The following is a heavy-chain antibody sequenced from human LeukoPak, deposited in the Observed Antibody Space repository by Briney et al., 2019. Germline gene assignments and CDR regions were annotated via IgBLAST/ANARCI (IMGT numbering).Heavy chain of an antibody. CDR3: ARHGPYDYVWGSYRRDAFDI. J-gene: IGHJ3*02. D-gene: IGHD3-16*02. Sequence: SETLSLTCTVSGGSISSGSYYWSWIRQPAGKGLEWIGRIYTSGSTNYNPSLKSRVTISVDTSKNQFSLKLSSVTAADTAVYYCARHGPYDYVWGSYRRDAFDIWGQGTMVTVSS. V-gene: IGHV4-61*02. CDR2: IYTSGST. CDR1: GGSISSGSYY.